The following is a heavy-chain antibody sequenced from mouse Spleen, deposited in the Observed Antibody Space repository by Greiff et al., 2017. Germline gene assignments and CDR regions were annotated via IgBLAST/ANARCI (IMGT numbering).Heavy chain of an antibody. D-gene: IGHD1-1*01. V-gene: IGHV1-85*01. J-gene: IGHJ3*01. CDR2: IYPRDGRT. CDR1: GYTFTSYD. CDR3: ARSVYYYGSSPWFAY. Sequence: VKLVESGPELVKPGASVKLSCKASGYTFTSYDINWVKQRPGQGLEWIGWIYPRDGRTKYNEKFKGKATLTVDTSSSTAYMELHSLTSEDSAVYFCARSVYYYGSSPWFAYWGQGTLVTVSA.